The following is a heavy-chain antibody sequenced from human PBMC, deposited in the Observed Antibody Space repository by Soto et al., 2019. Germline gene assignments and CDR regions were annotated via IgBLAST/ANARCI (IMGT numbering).Heavy chain of an antibody. CDR2: ISDSSGTI. V-gene: IGHV3-11*04. CDR3: ARGGVATIFGDS. Sequence: QVQLVESGGGLVKPGGSLRLSCAASGFTFSDYYMSWIRQAPGKGLEWVSYISDSSGTIYYAASVKGRFIISRDNAKNSLYLQMNSLRDDDTAVYYCARGGVATIFGDSWGQGTLVTVSS. CDR1: GFTFSDYY. J-gene: IGHJ4*02. D-gene: IGHD5-12*01.